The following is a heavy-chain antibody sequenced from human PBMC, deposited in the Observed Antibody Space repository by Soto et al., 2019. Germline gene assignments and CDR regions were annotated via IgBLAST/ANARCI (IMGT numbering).Heavy chain of an antibody. Sequence: ASVKVSCKASGFTFTSSAVQWVRQARGQRLEWIGWIVVGSGNTNYAQKFQERVTITRDMSTSTAYMELSSLRSEGTAVYYCAADYSSSWDNYYGMDVWGQGTTVTVSS. J-gene: IGHJ6*02. CDR1: GFTFTSSA. CDR3: AADYSSSWDNYYGMDV. D-gene: IGHD6-13*01. V-gene: IGHV1-58*01. CDR2: IVVGSGNT.